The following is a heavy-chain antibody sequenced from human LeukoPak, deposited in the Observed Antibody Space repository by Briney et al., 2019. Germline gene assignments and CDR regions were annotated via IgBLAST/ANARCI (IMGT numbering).Heavy chain of an antibody. Sequence: GASVKVSCKASGYTFTGYYMHWVRQAPGQGLEWMGWINPNSANTGYAQKFQGRVTITRNTSISTAYMELSSLKSEDTAVYYCARAPRWEGSYYYMDVWGKGTTVTVSS. D-gene: IGHD1-26*01. CDR3: ARAPRWEGSYYYMDV. CDR2: INPNSANT. J-gene: IGHJ6*03. CDR1: GYTFTGYY. V-gene: IGHV1-8*03.